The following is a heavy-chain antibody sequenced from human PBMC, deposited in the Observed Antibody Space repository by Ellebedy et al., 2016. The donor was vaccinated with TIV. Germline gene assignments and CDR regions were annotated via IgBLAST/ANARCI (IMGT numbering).Heavy chain of an antibody. D-gene: IGHD1-1*01. CDR1: GGTFSSYA. Sequence: SVKVSXXASGGTFSSYAISWVRQAPGQGLEWMGGIIPIFGTANYAQKFQGRVTITADESTSTAYMELSSLRSEDTAVYYCARGTAEYFQHWGQGTLVTVSS. CDR2: IIPIFGTA. CDR3: ARGTAEYFQH. J-gene: IGHJ1*01. V-gene: IGHV1-69*13.